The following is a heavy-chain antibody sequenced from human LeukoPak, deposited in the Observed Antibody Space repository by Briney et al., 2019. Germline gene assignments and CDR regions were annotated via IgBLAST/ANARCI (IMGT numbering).Heavy chain of an antibody. Sequence: PGRSLRLSCAASGFTFSSYGMHWVRQAPGRGLEWVAVISYDGSNKYYADSVKGRFTISRDNSNNTVYLQMNGLRAEDTAVYYCARDPLSGYLNWGQGTLVTVSS. CDR1: GFTFSSYG. V-gene: IGHV3-30*03. CDR3: ARDPLSGYLN. J-gene: IGHJ4*02. D-gene: IGHD5-12*01. CDR2: ISYDGSNK.